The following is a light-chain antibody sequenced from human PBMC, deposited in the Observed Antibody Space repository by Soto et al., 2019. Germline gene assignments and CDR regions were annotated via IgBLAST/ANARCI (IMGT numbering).Light chain of an antibody. CDR2: DAS. J-gene: IGKJ1*01. CDR1: QSVNSY. Sequence: ETVLTQSPATLPLSPGKRATLSCRASQSVNSYLAWYQQKHGQAPRILIYDASKRDTGIPARFSGSGSGTDFTFIISRLEPEDFAVYYCQQRGNWPRTFGQGTKVDIK. CDR3: QQRGNWPRT. V-gene: IGKV3-11*01.